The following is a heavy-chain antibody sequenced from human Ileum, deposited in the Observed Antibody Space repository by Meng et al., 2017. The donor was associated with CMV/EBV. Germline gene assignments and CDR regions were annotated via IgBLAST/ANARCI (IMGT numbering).Heavy chain of an antibody. CDR2: ISAYNGNT. J-gene: IGHJ4*02. V-gene: IGHV1-18*01. D-gene: IGHD3-3*01. CDR3: ARGVQYYDFWSGYYTGRGLDFDY. CDR1: G. Sequence: GISWVRKAPGQGLEWMGWISAYNGNTNYAPKLQGRVTMTTDTSTSTAYMELRSLRSDDTAVYYCARGVQYYDFWSGYYTGRGLDFDYWGQGTLVTVSS.